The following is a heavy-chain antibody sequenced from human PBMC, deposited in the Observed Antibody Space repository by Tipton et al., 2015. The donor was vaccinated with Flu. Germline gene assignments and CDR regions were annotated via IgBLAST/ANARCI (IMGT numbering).Heavy chain of an antibody. Sequence: GLVKPSETLSLTCTVSGGSISSYYWSWIRQPPGKGLEWIGYIYYSGSTNYNPSLKSRVTISVDTSKNQFSLKLSSVTAADTAVYYCARCAGGSGSYYPKYYFDYWGQGTLVTVSS. D-gene: IGHD3-10*01. V-gene: IGHV4-59*01. J-gene: IGHJ4*02. CDR2: IYYSGST. CDR1: GGSISSYY. CDR3: ARCAGGSGSYYPKYYFDY.